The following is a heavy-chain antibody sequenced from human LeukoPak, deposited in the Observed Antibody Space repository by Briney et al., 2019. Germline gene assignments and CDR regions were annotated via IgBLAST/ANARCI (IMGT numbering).Heavy chain of an antibody. CDR3: ARALNWNYRSGHYYYYMDV. CDR1: GGSFSGYY. Sequence: SETLSLTCAVYGGSFSGYYWSWIRQPPGKGLEWIGEINHSGSTNYNPSLKSRVTISVDTSKNQFSLKLSSVTAADTAVYYCARALNWNYRSGHYYYYMDVWGKGTTVTVSS. D-gene: IGHD1-7*01. V-gene: IGHV4-34*01. J-gene: IGHJ6*03. CDR2: INHSGST.